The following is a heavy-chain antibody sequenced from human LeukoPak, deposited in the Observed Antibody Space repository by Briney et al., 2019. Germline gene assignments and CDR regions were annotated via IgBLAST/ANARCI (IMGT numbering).Heavy chain of an antibody. CDR3: ASLGSNDGDSSSWFGNAFDI. J-gene: IGHJ3*02. CDR2: ISAYNGNT. D-gene: IGHD6-13*01. Sequence: GASVKVSCKASGYTFTSYGISWVRQAPGQGLEWMGWISAYNGNTNYAQKLQGRVTMTTDTSTSTAYMELRSLRSEDTAVYYCASLGSNDGDSSSWFGNAFDIWGQGTMVTVSS. V-gene: IGHV1-18*01. CDR1: GYTFTSYG.